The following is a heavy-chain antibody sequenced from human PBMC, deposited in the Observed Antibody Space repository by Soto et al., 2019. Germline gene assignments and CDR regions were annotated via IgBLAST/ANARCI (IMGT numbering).Heavy chain of an antibody. CDR1: GFTFSDYY. CDR3: ARPTGYDILTGYNWFDP. J-gene: IGHJ5*02. CDR2: ISSSSSYT. D-gene: IGHD3-9*01. Sequence: GSLRLSCAASGFTFSDYYMSWIRQAPGKGLEWVSYISSSSSYTNYADSVKGRFTISRDNAKNSLYLQMNSLRAEDTAVYYCARPTGYDILTGYNWFDPWGQGTLVTVSS. V-gene: IGHV3-11*06.